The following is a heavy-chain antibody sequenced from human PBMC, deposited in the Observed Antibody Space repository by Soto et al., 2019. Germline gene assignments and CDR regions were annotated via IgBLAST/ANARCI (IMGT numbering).Heavy chain of an antibody. CDR1: GYSFATNW. CDR2: IYPGDSDT. Sequence: GESLKISCKASGYSFATNWIGWVRQMPGKGLEWMGIIYPGDSDTRYSPSFQGQVTISADKSINTAYLQWSSLKASDTAMYYCARHYGGSCDYWGQGTLVTVSS. J-gene: IGHJ4*02. CDR3: ARHYGGSCDY. V-gene: IGHV5-51*01. D-gene: IGHD2-15*01.